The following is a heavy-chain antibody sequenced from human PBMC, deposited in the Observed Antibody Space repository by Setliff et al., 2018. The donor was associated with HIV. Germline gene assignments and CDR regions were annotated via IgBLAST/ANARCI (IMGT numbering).Heavy chain of an antibody. CDR1: GFTFSGYW. CDR3: ARLWTPGLAFDL. CDR2: IKGDGSIT. J-gene: IGHJ3*01. D-gene: IGHD3-3*01. Sequence: PGGSLRLSCAASGFTFSGYWMHWVRQSPGRGLLGVAHIKGDGSITKYADSVKGRFTISRDNSKNTLYLQMNSLRAEDTAVYYCARLWTPGLAFDLWGQGTKVTVSS. V-gene: IGHV3-74*03.